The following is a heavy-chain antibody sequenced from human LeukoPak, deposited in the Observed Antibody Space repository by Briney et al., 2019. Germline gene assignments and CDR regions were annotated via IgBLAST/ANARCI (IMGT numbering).Heavy chain of an antibody. Sequence: GSLRLSCTASGFTFGDYAMSWVRQAPGKGMEWVGFIRSKAYGGTTEYAASVKGRFTISRDDSKSIAYLQMNSLKTEDTAVYYCTRTTVTTADWWFDPWGQGTLVTVSS. CDR2: IRSKAYGGTT. CDR3: TRTTVTTADWWFDP. CDR1: GFTFGDYA. D-gene: IGHD4-17*01. V-gene: IGHV3-49*04. J-gene: IGHJ5*02.